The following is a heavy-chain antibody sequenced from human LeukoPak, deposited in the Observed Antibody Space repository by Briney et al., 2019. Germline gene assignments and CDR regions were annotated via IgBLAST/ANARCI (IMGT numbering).Heavy chain of an antibody. V-gene: IGHV3-53*01. CDR2: IYSGGSI. CDR1: GFTVSNNY. CDR3: ARDFLRSSGYY. D-gene: IGHD3-22*01. J-gene: IGHJ4*02. Sequence: GGSLRLSCAASGFTVSNNYMSWVRQAPGRGLEWVSVIYSGGSIYYADSVKGRFTIPRDNSKNTLYLQMNSLRAEDTAVYYCARDFLRSSGYYWGQGTLVTVSS.